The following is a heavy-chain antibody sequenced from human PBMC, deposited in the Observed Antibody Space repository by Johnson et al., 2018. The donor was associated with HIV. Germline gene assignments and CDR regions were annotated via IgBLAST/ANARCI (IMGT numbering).Heavy chain of an antibody. CDR2: ISYDGSNK. J-gene: IGHJ3*02. CDR3: AKAQKGQYYYDSSGGDLTDI. V-gene: IGHV3-30-3*01. D-gene: IGHD3-22*01. CDR1: GFSFSAYA. Sequence: QVQLVESGGGAVQPGRSLRLSCAAAGFSFSAYAMHWVRQAPGKGLEWVAVISYDGSNKYYADSVKGRFTISRDNSKNTFYLQMNSLRPEDTAVYYCAKAQKGQYYYDSSGGDLTDIWGQGTMVTVSS.